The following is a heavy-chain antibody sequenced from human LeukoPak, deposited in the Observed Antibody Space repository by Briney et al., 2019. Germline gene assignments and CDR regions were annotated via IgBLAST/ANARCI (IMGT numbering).Heavy chain of an antibody. Sequence: PGGSLGLSCAASGFIFSNYAMNWVRQVPGKGLEWISYINGDSSSRLYADSVKGRFTISRDNAKNSLYLQMNTLRPEDTAVYYCARERQNKDFWSGGDYWGQGTLVTVSS. D-gene: IGHD3-3*01. J-gene: IGHJ4*02. CDR2: INGDSSSR. CDR3: ARERQNKDFWSGGDY. V-gene: IGHV3-48*04. CDR1: GFIFSNYA.